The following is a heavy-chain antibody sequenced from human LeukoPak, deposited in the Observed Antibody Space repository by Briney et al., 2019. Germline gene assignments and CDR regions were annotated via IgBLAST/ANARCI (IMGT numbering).Heavy chain of an antibody. Sequence: ASVKVSCKASGYTFTSYGISWVRQAPGQGLEWMGWISAYNGNTNYAQKLQGRVTMTTDTSTSTAYMELRSLRSDDTAVYYCARALVVVLAAMVIYYYYGMDVWGKGTTVTVSS. D-gene: IGHD2-2*01. CDR2: ISAYNGNT. J-gene: IGHJ6*04. CDR3: ARALVVVLAAMVIYYYYGMDV. CDR1: GYTFTSYG. V-gene: IGHV1-18*04.